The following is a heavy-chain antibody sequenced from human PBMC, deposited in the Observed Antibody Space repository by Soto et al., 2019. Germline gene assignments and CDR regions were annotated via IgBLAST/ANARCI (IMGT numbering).Heavy chain of an antibody. CDR2: ISYDGNNK. D-gene: IGHD2-15*01. CDR1: GFTFSSYA. V-gene: IGHV3-30-3*01. Sequence: QVQLVESGGGVVQPGRSQRLSCAASGFTFSSYAMYWVRQAPGKGLEWVAVISYDGNNKYYADSVKGRFTISRDNSKNTLYLQMNSLRAEDTAVYYCARAGCDGGSCYTLVGLRYGMDVWGQGTTVTDSS. CDR3: ARAGCDGGSCYTLVGLRYGMDV. J-gene: IGHJ6*02.